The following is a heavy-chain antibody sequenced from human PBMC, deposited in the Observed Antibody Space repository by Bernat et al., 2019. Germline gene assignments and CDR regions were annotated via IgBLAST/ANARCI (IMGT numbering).Heavy chain of an antibody. V-gene: IGHV1-24*01. Sequence: QVQLVQSGAEVKKPGASVKVSCKVSGYTLTELSMHWVRQAPGKGLEWMGGFDPEDGETIYAQKFQGRVTMTEDTSTDTAYMELSSLRSEDTAVYYCATYHSGSSGYYYVPRPYWYFDLGGRGTLVTVSS. CDR1: GYTLTELS. D-gene: IGHD3-22*01. CDR3: ATYHSGSSGYYYVPRPYWYFDL. J-gene: IGHJ2*01. CDR2: FDPEDGET.